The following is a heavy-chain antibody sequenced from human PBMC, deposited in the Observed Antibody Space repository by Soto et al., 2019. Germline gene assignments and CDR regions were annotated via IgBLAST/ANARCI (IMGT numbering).Heavy chain of an antibody. J-gene: IGHJ6*02. Sequence: QVQLQESGPGLVKPSGTLSLTCAVSGGSISSSNWWSWVRQPPGKGLEWIGEIYHSGSTNYNPSPKSRATISVDKSKHQCSLKLSSVTAADTAVYYCARVSGSYYYGMDVWGQGTTVTVSS. CDR3: ARVSGSYYYGMDV. D-gene: IGHD1-26*01. V-gene: IGHV4-4*02. CDR2: IYHSGST. CDR1: GGSISSSNW.